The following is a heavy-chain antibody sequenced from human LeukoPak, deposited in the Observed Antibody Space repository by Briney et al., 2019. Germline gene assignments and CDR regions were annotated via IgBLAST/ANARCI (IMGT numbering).Heavy chain of an antibody. CDR1: GFTFDDYG. CDR2: INWNGGST. CDR3: ASSSSSFYYYYMDV. D-gene: IGHD6-6*01. Sequence: PGGSLRLSCAASGFTFDDYGMSWVRQAPGKGLEWVSGINWNGGSTGYADSVKGRFTISRDNAKNSLYLQMNNLRAEDTALYYCASSSSSFYYYYMDVWGKGTTVTVSS. J-gene: IGHJ6*03. V-gene: IGHV3-20*04.